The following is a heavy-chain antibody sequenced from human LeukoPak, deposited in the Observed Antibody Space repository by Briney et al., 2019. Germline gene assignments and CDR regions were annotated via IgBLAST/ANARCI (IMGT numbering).Heavy chain of an antibody. D-gene: IGHD2-2*01. CDR1: GFTFSGSA. Sequence: PGGSLRLSCAASGFTFSGSAMHWVRQASGKGLEWVSYISSSSSTIYYVDSVKGRFTISRDNAKNTLYLEMDSLRAEDTAVYYCARDWYHAIDYWGQGTLVTVSS. V-gene: IGHV3-48*04. J-gene: IGHJ4*02. CDR2: ISSSSSTI. CDR3: ARDWYHAIDY.